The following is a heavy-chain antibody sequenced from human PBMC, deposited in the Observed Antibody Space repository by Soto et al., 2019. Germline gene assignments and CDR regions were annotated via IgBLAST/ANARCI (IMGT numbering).Heavy chain of an antibody. CDR2: ISGGGDTT. J-gene: IGHJ4*02. CDR1: GFTFNNYA. V-gene: IGHV3-23*01. CDR3: AKGRGGSGSLTPRVDF. Sequence: EVQLLESGGGLVQPGGSLRLSCAASGFTFNNYAMTWVRQAPGKGLEWVSAISGGGDTTSYADSVKGRFTVSRDGPKNRRYLQMSSLRAEDTVLYYCAKGRGGSGSLTPRVDFWGQGTLVTVSS. D-gene: IGHD3-10*01.